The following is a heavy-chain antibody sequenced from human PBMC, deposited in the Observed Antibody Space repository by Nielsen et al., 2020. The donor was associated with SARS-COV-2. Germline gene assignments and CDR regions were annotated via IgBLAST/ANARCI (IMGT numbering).Heavy chain of an antibody. V-gene: IGHV6-1*01. J-gene: IGHJ6*02. CDR3: ARDRYDYDILTGYYGPYYYYGMDV. D-gene: IGHD3-9*01. Sequence: WIRQSPSRGLEWLGRTYYRSKWYNDYAVSVKSRITINPDTSKNQFSLQLNSVTPEDTAVYYCARDRYDYDILTGYYGPYYYYGMDVWGQGTTVTDSS. CDR2: TYYRSKWYN.